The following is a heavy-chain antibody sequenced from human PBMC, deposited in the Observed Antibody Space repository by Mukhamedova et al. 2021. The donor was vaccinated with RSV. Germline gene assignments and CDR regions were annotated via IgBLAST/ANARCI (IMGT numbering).Heavy chain of an antibody. Sequence: QPPGKGLEWIGYIYYIGSATYNPSLKSRVSMSIDPSKNQFSLKLTSVTAADTAVYYCARGTNYYGSGDYRGQGTLVTVSS. CDR2: IYYIGSA. CDR3: ARGTNYYGSGDY. D-gene: IGHD3-10*01. V-gene: IGHV4-59*01. J-gene: IGHJ4*02.